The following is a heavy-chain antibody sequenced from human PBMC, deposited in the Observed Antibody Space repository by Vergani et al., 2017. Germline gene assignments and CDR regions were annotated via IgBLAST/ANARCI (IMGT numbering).Heavy chain of an antibody. V-gene: IGHV3-23*01. Sequence: EVQLLESGGGLVQPGGSLRLSCAASGFTFSSYAMSWVRQAPGKGLEWVSAISGSGGSTYYADSVKGRFTISRDNSKNTLYLQMNSLRAEDTAVYYCARGIAAAGTVFPYWGQGTLVTVSS. CDR3: ARGIAAAGTVFPY. CDR2: ISGSGGST. CDR1: GFTFSSYA. J-gene: IGHJ4*02. D-gene: IGHD6-13*01.